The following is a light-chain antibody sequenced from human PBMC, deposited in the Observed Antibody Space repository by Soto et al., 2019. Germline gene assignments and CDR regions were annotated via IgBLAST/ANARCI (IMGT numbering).Light chain of an antibody. CDR1: NIGSES. Sequence: SYELTQPPSVSVAPGKTASIPCGGNNIGSESVHWYQQKPGQAPVLVIFYDRVRPSGIPERFSGSNSGNTATLTISRVEAGDEADYYCQVWLSSNDPSGVFGGGTKLTVL. V-gene: IGLV3-21*04. CDR2: YDR. J-gene: IGLJ2*01. CDR3: QVWLSSNDPSGV.